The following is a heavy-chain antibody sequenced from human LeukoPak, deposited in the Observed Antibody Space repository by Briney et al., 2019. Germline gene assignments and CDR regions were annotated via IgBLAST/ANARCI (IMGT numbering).Heavy chain of an antibody. CDR1: GHRLIEVS. D-gene: IGHD3-3*01. Sequence: ASIKVSCKVSGHRLIEVSMQWVRQAPGKGLECLGGFDPEEAKTVYAQKFQGRVTMTEDSSTDTAYLELTSLRSDDTAVYYCATRSGDFWSGFVDWGQGTLVTVSS. CDR3: ATRSGDFWSGFVD. CDR2: FDPEEAKT. J-gene: IGHJ1*01. V-gene: IGHV1-24*01.